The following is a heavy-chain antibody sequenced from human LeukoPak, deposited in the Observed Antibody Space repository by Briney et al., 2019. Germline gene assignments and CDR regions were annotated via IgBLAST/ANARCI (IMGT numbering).Heavy chain of an antibody. D-gene: IGHD6-13*01. V-gene: IGHV4-34*01. CDR1: GGSFSGYY. CDR2: INHSGST. Sequence: SETLSLTCAVYGGSFSGYYWSWIRQPPGKGLEWIGEINHSGSTNHNPSLKSRVTISVDTSKNQFSLKLSSVTAADTAVYYCARGSSWYQPDYWGQGTLVTVPS. J-gene: IGHJ4*02. CDR3: ARGSSWYQPDY.